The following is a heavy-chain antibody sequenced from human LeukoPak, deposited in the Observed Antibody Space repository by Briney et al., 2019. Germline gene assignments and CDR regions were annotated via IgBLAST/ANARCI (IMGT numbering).Heavy chain of an antibody. CDR2: ISPDNGGT. D-gene: IGHD1-7*01. CDR3: AGYSDQGTY. V-gene: IGHV1-2*02. CDR1: PNTFTGHY. Sequence: ASVTVSFTASPNTFTGHYVHWVRQAPGQGLEWMGWISPDNGGTNYAQKFRGRVTMTRDTSIRTAYMELGSLTSDDTAVYYCAGYSDQGTYWGQGTPVTVSS. J-gene: IGHJ4*02.